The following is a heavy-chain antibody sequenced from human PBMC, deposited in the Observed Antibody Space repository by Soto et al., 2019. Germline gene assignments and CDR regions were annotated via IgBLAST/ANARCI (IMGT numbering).Heavy chain of an antibody. CDR2: IIPIFGTA. V-gene: IGHV1-69*13. CDR3: ARLYSSSWYASGWFDP. D-gene: IGHD6-13*01. CDR1: GGTFSSYA. Sequence: SVKVSCKASGGTFSSYAISWVRQAPGQGLEWMGGIIPIFGTANYAQKFQGRVTITADESTSTAYMELSSLRSEDTAVYYCARLYSSSWYASGWFDPWGQGTMVTVSS. J-gene: IGHJ5*02.